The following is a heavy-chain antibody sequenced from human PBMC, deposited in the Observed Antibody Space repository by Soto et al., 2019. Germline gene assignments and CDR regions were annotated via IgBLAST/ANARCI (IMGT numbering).Heavy chain of an antibody. V-gene: IGHV1-3*05. D-gene: IGHD6-19*01. CDR3: AREGGWYVDY. Sequence: QVQLVQSGAEEKKPGASVKVSCKASGFTFSGYTIHWVRQAPGQRLEWIGWIKADNTNTKYSQKFQGRVTITRDTSASTVYMELSSLRSEDTAVYYCAREGGWYVDYWGQGTLVTVSS. J-gene: IGHJ4*02. CDR2: IKADNTNT. CDR1: GFTFSGYT.